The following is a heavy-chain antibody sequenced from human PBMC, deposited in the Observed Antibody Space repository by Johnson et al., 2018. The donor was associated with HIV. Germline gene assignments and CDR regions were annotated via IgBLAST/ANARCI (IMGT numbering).Heavy chain of an antibody. J-gene: IGHJ3*02. CDR1: GFTFSSYA. D-gene: IGHD1-7*01. CDR2: ISGSGGST. CDR3: ARAPQKYNWDYMMAFDI. Sequence: VQLVESGGGLVQPGGSLRLSCAASGFTFSSYAMSWVRQAPGKGLEWVSAISGSGGSTYYAASVTGRFTISRDTSKNTLYLQMNSLRAEDTALYYCARAPQKYNWDYMMAFDIWGQGSMVTVSS. V-gene: IGHV3-23*04.